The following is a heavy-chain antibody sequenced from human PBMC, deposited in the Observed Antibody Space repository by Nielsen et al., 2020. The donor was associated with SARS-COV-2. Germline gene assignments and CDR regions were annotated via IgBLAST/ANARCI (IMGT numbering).Heavy chain of an antibody. J-gene: IGHJ4*02. CDR3: AKDIGYSSGGSDY. V-gene: IGHV3-23*03. CDR1: GFTFSSYA. CDR2: IYSGGSST. D-gene: IGHD6-19*01. Sequence: GESLKISCAASGFTFSSYAMSWVRQAPGKGLEWVSVIYSGGSSTYYADSVKGRFTISRDNSKNFLYLQMNSLRAEDTALYYCAKDIGYSSGGSDYWGQGTLVTVSS.